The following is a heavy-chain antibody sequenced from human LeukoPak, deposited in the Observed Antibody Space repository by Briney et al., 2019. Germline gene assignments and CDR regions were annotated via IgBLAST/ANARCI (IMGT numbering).Heavy chain of an antibody. Sequence: PSETLSLTCAVYGGSFSGYYWSWIRQPPGKGLEWIAEINHSGSTNYNPSLKSRVTISVDTSKNQFSLKLSSVTAADTAVYYCATGGLNDYWGQGTLVTASS. CDR1: GGSFSGYY. CDR2: INHSGST. D-gene: IGHD4-23*01. V-gene: IGHV4-34*01. J-gene: IGHJ4*02. CDR3: ATGGLNDY.